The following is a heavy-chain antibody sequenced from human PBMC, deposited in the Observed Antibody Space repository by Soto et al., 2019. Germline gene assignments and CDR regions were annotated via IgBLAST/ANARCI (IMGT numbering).Heavy chain of an antibody. J-gene: IGHJ4*02. CDR2: KSYGGST. Sequence: QLQLQESGPGLVKPSETLSLTCTVSSGSIRTPNYYWGWIRQPPGKGLEWIGSKSYGGSTFFNLSLKSRVTIPRDTSKNQLPLNRSSVTAADTAVYYCPTTPVLSPAGSFDWWGQGTLVTVSS. D-gene: IGHD6-19*01. CDR3: PTTPVLSPAGSFDW. CDR1: SGSIRTPNYY. V-gene: IGHV4-39*01.